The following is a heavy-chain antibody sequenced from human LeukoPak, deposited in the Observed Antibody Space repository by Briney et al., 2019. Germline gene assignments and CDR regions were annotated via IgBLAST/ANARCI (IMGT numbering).Heavy chain of an antibody. CDR1: GFTFSSYW. CDR2: IKQDGSEK. Sequence: GGSLRLSCAASGFTFSSYWMSWVRQAPEKGLEWVANIKQDGSEKYYVDSVKGRFTISRDNAKNSLYLQMNSLRAEDTAVYYCARTGMATIITPNGAFDIWGQGTMVTVSS. CDR3: ARTGMATIITPNGAFDI. J-gene: IGHJ3*02. D-gene: IGHD5-24*01. V-gene: IGHV3-7*01.